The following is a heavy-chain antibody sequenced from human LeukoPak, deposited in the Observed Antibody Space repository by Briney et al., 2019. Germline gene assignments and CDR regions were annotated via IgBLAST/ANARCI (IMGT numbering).Heavy chain of an antibody. D-gene: IGHD3-10*01. CDR2: IYYSGST. Sequence: PSETLSLTCNVSGGSISSSRYYWGWIRQPLGKGLEWIGSIYYSGSTYYNPSLKSRVTISVDTSKNQFSLKLTSVTAADTAVYYCARDGSGNSNYFDFWGQGTLVTVSS. J-gene: IGHJ4*02. CDR1: GGSISSSRYY. V-gene: IGHV4-39*07. CDR3: ARDGSGNSNYFDF.